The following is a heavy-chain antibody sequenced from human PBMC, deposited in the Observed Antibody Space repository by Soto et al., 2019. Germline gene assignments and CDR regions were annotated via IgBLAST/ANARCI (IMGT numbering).Heavy chain of an antibody. D-gene: IGHD2-15*01. CDR1: GFTFSSYG. CDR2: IWYDGSNK. V-gene: IGHV3-33*01. J-gene: IGHJ5*02. CDR3: ARDGGPPSGWFDP. Sequence: QVQLVESGGGVVQPGRSLRLSCAASGFTFSSYGMHWVRQAPGKGLEWVAVIWYDGSNKYYADSVKGRFTISRDNSKKAMYLQMNSLRAEDTAVYYCARDGGPPSGWFDPWGQGTLVTVSS.